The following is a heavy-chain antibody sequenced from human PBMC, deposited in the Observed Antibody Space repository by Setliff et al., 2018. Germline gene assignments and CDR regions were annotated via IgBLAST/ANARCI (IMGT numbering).Heavy chain of an antibody. CDR2: ISAYNGNT. D-gene: IGHD2-2*01. V-gene: IGHV1-18*01. Sequence: ASVKVSCKASGYTFTSYAISWVRQAPGQGLEWMGWISAYNGNTNYAQKLQGRVTMTTDTSTSTAYMELRSLRSDDTAVYYCARVLFHCSSTSCYLDAFDIWGQGTMVTVSS. CDR3: ARVLFHCSSTSCYLDAFDI. CDR1: GYTFTSYA. J-gene: IGHJ3*02.